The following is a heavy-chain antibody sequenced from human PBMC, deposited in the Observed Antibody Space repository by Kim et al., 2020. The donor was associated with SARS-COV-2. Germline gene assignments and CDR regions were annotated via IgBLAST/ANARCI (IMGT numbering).Heavy chain of an antibody. J-gene: IGHJ4*02. CDR3: ARIAAAGIDY. D-gene: IGHD6-13*01. Sequence: STTHSPSLKSRVTMSVDTSKSQFSLKLSSVPAADTAVYYCARIAAAGIDYWGQGTLVTVSS. CDR2: ST. V-gene: IGHV4-4*07.